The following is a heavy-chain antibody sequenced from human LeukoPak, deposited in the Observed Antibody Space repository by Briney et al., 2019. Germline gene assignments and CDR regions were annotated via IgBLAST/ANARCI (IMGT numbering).Heavy chain of an antibody. Sequence: SETLSLTCAVYGGSFSGYYWSWIRQPPGKGLEWIGEINHSGSTNYNPSLKSRVTILVDTSKNQFSLKLSSVTAADTAVYYCARGGPVLRYFDWSWGYDYWGQGTLVTVSS. V-gene: IGHV4-34*01. CDR1: GGSFSGYY. CDR2: INHSGST. D-gene: IGHD3-9*01. CDR3: ARGGPVLRYFDWSWGYDY. J-gene: IGHJ4*02.